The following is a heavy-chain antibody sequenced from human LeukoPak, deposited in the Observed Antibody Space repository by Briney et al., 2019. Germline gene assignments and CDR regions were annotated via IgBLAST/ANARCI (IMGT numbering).Heavy chain of an antibody. J-gene: IGHJ4*02. D-gene: IGHD6-19*01. CDR3: ARPGLGVAEGAFDY. CDR2: IYPGDSDN. V-gene: IGHV5-51*01. Sequence: GGALQISGYGSGSHLTSYWLGRVRPLPGKGLEGMGIIYPGDSDNRYSPSFKDQVTITADNSISTAYLQCSSLKASDTAMYYCARPGLGVAEGAFDYWGQGTLVTVSS. CDR1: GSHLTSYW.